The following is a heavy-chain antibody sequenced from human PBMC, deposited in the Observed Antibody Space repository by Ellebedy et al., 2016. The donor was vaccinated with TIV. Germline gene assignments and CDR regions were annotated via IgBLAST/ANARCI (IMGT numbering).Heavy chain of an antibody. D-gene: IGHD3-10*01. CDR3: AKDVRGVLYYFDS. Sequence: GGSLRLSXAASGFNFSKFAMGWVRRAPGKGLVWVSAISDTGINKYYADSVKGRFTISRNASTNTLYPQVNGLSAEDTAVYYCAKDVRGVLYYFDSWGQGTPVTVSS. V-gene: IGHV3-23*01. J-gene: IGHJ4*02. CDR2: ISDTGINK. CDR1: GFNFSKFA.